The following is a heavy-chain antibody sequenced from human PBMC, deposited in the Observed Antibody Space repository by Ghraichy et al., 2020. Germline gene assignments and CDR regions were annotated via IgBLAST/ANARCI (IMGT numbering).Heavy chain of an antibody. Sequence: SGPTLVKPTQTLTLTCTFSGFSLMTSGVGVAWIRQPPGKALEWLALIYWNDDVRYSPSLNERLTITKDPSRNQVRLTLTNVDPVDTATYFCARIRRENDFLSGSYILSFDFWGQGTLVTVSS. J-gene: IGHJ4*02. V-gene: IGHV2-5*01. D-gene: IGHD3-3*01. CDR3: ARIRRENDFLSGSYILSFDF. CDR1: GFSLMTSGVG. CDR2: IYWNDDV.